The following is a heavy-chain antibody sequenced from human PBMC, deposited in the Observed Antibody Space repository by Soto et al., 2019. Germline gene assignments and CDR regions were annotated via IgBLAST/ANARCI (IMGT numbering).Heavy chain of an antibody. CDR2: IIPIFGTA. D-gene: IGHD7-27*01. V-gene: IGHV1-69*13. CDR3: ARITGDSPAEYYFDY. Sequence: GASVKVSCKASGGTFSSYAISWVRQARGQGLEWMGGIIPIFGTANYAQKFQGRVTITADESTSTAYMELSSLRSEDTAVYYCARITGDSPAEYYFDYWGQGTLVTVSS. CDR1: GGTFSSYA. J-gene: IGHJ4*02.